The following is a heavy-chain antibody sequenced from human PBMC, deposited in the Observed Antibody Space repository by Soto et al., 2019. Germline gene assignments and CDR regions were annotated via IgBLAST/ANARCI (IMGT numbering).Heavy chain of an antibody. D-gene: IGHD3-10*01. J-gene: IGHJ6*02. CDR2: IDPSDSYT. Sequence: GXSLKISCKGSGYRFTSYWISWVRQMPGKGLEWMGRIDPSDSYTNYSPSFQGHVTISADKSISTAYLQWSSLKASDTAMYYCARLTLWCGELSYYYYGMDVWGQGTTVPVSS. V-gene: IGHV5-10-1*01. CDR1: GYRFTSYW. CDR3: ARLTLWCGELSYYYYGMDV.